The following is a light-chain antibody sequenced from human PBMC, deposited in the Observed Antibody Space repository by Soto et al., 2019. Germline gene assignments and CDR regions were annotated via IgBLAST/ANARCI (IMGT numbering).Light chain of an antibody. CDR1: QDISNY. J-gene: IGKJ2*01. Sequence: DIQMTQSPSSLSASVGDRVTITCQASQDISNYLNWYQQKPGKAPKLLIYGASNLETGVPSRFSGGRSGTDFTFTISSLQPEDIATYYCQQYDSLPYTFGQGTKVEIE. CDR3: QQYDSLPYT. CDR2: GAS. V-gene: IGKV1-33*01.